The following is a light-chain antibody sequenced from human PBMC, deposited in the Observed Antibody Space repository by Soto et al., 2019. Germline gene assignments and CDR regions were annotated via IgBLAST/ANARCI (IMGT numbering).Light chain of an antibody. CDR2: DTS. CDR1: QSVSSK. V-gene: IGKV3-15*01. Sequence: EIVMTQSPATLSVSPGERATLSCRASQSVSSKLAWYQHKPGQAPRLLIYDTSTRAAGIPARFTGSGSGTDFTLTISSLKAEDCAVYDKQHYNTWPSITFGQGTRVEIK. CDR3: QHYNTWPSIT. J-gene: IGKJ5*01.